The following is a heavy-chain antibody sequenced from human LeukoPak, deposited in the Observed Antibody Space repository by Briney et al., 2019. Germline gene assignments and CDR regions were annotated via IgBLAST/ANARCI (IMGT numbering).Heavy chain of an antibody. D-gene: IGHD1-26*01. J-gene: IGHJ4*02. Sequence: ASVKVSRKASGYTFTSYGISWVRQAPGQGLEWMGWISAYNANTNYAQNLQGRVTMTTGTSTSTAYMELRSLRSDDTAVYYCARGSGGATIFDYWGQGTLVTVSS. CDR2: ISAYNANT. CDR1: GYTFTSYG. CDR3: ARGSGGATIFDY. V-gene: IGHV1-18*01.